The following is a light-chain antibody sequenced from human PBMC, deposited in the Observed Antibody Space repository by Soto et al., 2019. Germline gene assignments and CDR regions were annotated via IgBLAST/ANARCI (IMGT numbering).Light chain of an antibody. CDR3: QQYGSSIP. V-gene: IGKV3-20*01. CDR1: QSVSSSY. J-gene: IGKJ5*01. CDR2: GAS. Sequence: IVLTQSQDLLSLSPRERATLSCRASQSVSSSYLAWYQQKPGQAPRLLIYGASSRATGIPDRFSGSGSGTDFTLTISRLEPEDFAVYYCQQYGSSIPVGQGGRLAIK.